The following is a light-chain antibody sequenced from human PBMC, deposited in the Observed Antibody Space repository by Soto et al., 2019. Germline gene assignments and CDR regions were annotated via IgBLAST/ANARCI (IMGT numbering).Light chain of an antibody. CDR3: QQYDSSPLT. CDR2: GAS. Sequence: EIVLTQSPATLSVSPGERATLSCRASQSVRSNLAWYQQKPGQGPRLLIYGASRRATGIPDRFSGSGSGTDFTLTISRLEPEDFAVYYCQQYDSSPLTFGGGTKVDIK. J-gene: IGKJ4*01. CDR1: QSVRSN. V-gene: IGKV3-20*01.